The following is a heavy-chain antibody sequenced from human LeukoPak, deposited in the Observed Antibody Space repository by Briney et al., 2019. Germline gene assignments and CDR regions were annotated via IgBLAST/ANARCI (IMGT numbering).Heavy chain of an antibody. CDR3: AREGEGYCSGGSCYDAFDI. Sequence: SETLSLICTVSGYSISSYYWSWIRQPPGKGLEWIGCSYYSGSTNYNPSLKSRVTISVDTSKNQFSLKLSSVTAADTAVYYCAREGEGYCSGGSCYDAFDIWGQGTMVTVSS. CDR2: SYYSGST. D-gene: IGHD2-15*01. CDR1: GYSISSYY. J-gene: IGHJ3*02. V-gene: IGHV4-59*01.